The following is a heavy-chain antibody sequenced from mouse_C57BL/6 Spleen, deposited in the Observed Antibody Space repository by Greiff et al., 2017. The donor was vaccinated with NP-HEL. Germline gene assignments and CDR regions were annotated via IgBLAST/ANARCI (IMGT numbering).Heavy chain of an antibody. CDR2: IWSGGST. CDR1: GFSLTSYG. D-gene: IGHD1-1*01. CDR3: ARNSYDGSSDEYAMDY. J-gene: IGHJ4*01. Sequence: QVQLKQSGPGLVQPSQSLSITCTVSGFSLTSYGVHWVRQSPGKGLEWLGVIWSGGSTDYNAAFISRLSISKDNSKSQVFFKMNSRQADDKAIYYCARNSYDGSSDEYAMDYWGQGTSVTVSS. V-gene: IGHV2-2*01.